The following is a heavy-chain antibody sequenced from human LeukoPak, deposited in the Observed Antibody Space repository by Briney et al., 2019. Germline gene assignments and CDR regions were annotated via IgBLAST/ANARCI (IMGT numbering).Heavy chain of an antibody. D-gene: IGHD3-22*01. V-gene: IGHV4-34*01. Sequence: SETLSLTCAVYGGSFSGHYWSWIRQPPGKGLEWIGEINHSGSTNYNPSLKSRVTISVDTSKNQFSLKLSSVTAADTAVYYCARGPSVYYDSSGYYPLDYWGQGTLVTVSS. CDR2: INHSGST. CDR3: ARGPSVYYDSSGYYPLDY. J-gene: IGHJ4*02. CDR1: GGSFSGHY.